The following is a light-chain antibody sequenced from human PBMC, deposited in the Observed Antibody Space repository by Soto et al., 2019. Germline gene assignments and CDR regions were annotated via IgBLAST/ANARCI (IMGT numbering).Light chain of an antibody. Sequence: DIQMTQSPSTLSASVGDRVTITCRASQSISTWLAWYQEQPGKAPKLLIYDGSSLGSGVPSRFSGSGSGSEFTLTISSLQPEDFATYYCQQYNANFGQGTTLEIK. CDR3: QQYNAN. J-gene: IGKJ2*01. V-gene: IGKV1-5*01. CDR1: QSISTW. CDR2: DGS.